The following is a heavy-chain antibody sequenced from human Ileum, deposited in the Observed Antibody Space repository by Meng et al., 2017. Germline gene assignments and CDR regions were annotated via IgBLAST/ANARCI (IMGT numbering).Heavy chain of an antibody. CDR2: ISDTGRTI. CDR3: ARDKNRGYSAEESGFDL. Sequence: GESLKISCAASGFTFSAYEMNWVRQTPGKGLEWIAYISDTGRTIYADSVEGRFTISRDNAKNSVFLQMNSLRVKDTALYYCARDKNRGYSAEESGFDLWGQGTLVTSPQ. V-gene: IGHV3-48*03. D-gene: IGHD5-12*01. CDR1: GFTFSAYE. J-gene: IGHJ4*02.